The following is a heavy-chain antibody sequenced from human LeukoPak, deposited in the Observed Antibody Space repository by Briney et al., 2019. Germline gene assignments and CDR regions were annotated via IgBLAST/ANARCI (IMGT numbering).Heavy chain of an antibody. J-gene: IGHJ4*02. CDR1: GFTFSSYW. CDR3: ARSLPTANFDY. V-gene: IGHV3-7*01. Sequence: GGSLRLSCAASGFTFSSYWMSWVRQAPGKGLEWVANIKQDGSEKYYVDSVRGRFTISRDNAKNSLYLQMNSLRAEDTAVYYCARSLPTANFDYWGQGTLVTVSS. CDR2: IKQDGSEK. D-gene: IGHD1-26*01.